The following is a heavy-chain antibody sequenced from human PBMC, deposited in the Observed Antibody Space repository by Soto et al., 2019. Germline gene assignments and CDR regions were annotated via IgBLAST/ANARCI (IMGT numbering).Heavy chain of an antibody. D-gene: IGHD1-26*01. V-gene: IGHV2-5*02. CDR3: ARRLYSGSYYDY. CDR1: GFSLSTSGEG. J-gene: IGHJ4*02. Sequence: SGPTLVNPTQTLTLTCTFSGFSLSTSGEGVGWIRQPPGKALEWLALVYWDDDKRYSPSLKSRLTITKDTSKNQVVLTMTNMDPVDTATYYCARRLYSGSYYDYWGQGTLVTVSS. CDR2: VYWDDDK.